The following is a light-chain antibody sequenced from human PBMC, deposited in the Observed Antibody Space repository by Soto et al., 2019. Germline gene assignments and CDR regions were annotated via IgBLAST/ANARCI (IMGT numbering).Light chain of an antibody. CDR2: GVF. J-gene: IGKJ2*01. Sequence: ETVLTQSPGTVSLSPGERATLSCRTSQSVKSNYLAWYQQKPGQAPRLLIYGVFNRATGIPDRFSGSGSGTDFTLTISGLVPEDYAVYYCQHFDGSPRTFGQGTTLEIK. CDR3: QHFDGSPRT. CDR1: QSVKSNY. V-gene: IGKV3-20*01.